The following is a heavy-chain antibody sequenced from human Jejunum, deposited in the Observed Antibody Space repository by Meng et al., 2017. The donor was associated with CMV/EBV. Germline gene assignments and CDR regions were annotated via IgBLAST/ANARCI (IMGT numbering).Heavy chain of an antibody. J-gene: IGHJ5*02. CDR1: TFNGYS. V-gene: IGHV1-2*02. CDR2: VNPNRGDT. D-gene: IGHD2-21*01. Sequence: TFNGYSMHCVRQAPGQGLEWLGCVNPNRGDTDYAQNFQGSVTMTRDPSISTAYMELSGLRSDDTAVYYCARDGVLCGDTSCRGFYSWGQGTLVTVSS. CDR3: ARDGVLCGDTSCRGFYS.